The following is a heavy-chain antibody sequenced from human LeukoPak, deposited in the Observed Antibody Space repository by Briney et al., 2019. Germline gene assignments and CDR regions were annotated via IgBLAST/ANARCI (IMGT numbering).Heavy chain of an antibody. CDR3: AKVPAAIIGGCDY. CDR2: IRYDGSNK. CDR1: AFTFSSYG. Sequence: GGSLRLSCAASAFTFSSYGMHWVRQAPGKGLEWVAFIRYDGSNKYYADSVKGRFTISRDNSKNTLYLQMNSLRAEDTAVYYCAKVPAAIIGGCDYWGQGTLVTVSS. D-gene: IGHD2-2*01. J-gene: IGHJ4*02. V-gene: IGHV3-30*02.